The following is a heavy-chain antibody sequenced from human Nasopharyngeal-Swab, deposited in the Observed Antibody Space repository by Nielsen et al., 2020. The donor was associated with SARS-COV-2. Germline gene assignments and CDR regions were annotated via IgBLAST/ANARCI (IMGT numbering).Heavy chain of an antibody. Sequence: SETLSLTCTVSGGPISSSSYYWGWIRQPPGKGLEWIGSIYYSGSTYYNPSLKSRVTISVDTSKNQFSLKLNSVTAADTAVYYCARHEGGVRYFDWLLTGPNWFDPWGQGTLVTVSS. V-gene: IGHV4-39*01. CDR3: ARHEGGVRYFDWLLTGPNWFDP. D-gene: IGHD3-9*01. CDR1: GGPISSSSYY. CDR2: IYYSGST. J-gene: IGHJ5*02.